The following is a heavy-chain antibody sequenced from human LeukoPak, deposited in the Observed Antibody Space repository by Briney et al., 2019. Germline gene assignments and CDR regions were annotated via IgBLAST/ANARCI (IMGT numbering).Heavy chain of an antibody. CDR3: ARKSTYYYDSSGYYNGWFDP. J-gene: IGHJ5*02. CDR2: IILIFGTV. V-gene: IGHV1-69*13. D-gene: IGHD3-22*01. Sequence: ASVKVSCKASGGSFSSYAISWVRQAPGQGLEWMGGIILIFGTVNYAQKFQGRVTITADESTSTAYMELSSLRSEDTAVYYCARKSTYYYDSSGYYNGWFDPWGQGTLVTVSS. CDR1: GGSFSSYA.